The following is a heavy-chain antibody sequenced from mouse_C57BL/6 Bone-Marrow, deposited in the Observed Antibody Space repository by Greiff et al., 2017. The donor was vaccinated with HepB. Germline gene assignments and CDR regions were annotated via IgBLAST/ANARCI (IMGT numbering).Heavy chain of an antibody. V-gene: IGHV6-3*01. J-gene: IGHJ3*01. Sequence: EVMLVESGGGLVQPGGSMKLSCVASGFTFSNYWMNWVRQSPEKGLEWVAQIRLKSDNYATHYAESVKGRFTISRDDSKSSVYLQMNNLRAEDTGIYYCTASSGPAWFAYWGQGTLVTVSA. CDR1: GFTFSNYW. CDR3: TASSGPAWFAY. D-gene: IGHD3-2*02. CDR2: IRLKSDNYAT.